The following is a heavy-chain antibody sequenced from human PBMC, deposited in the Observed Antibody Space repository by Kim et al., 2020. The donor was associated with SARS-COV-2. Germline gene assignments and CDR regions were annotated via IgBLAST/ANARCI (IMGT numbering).Heavy chain of an antibody. D-gene: IGHD3-22*01. CDR1: GYTFTSYG. Sequence: ASVKVSCKASGYTFTSYGISWVRQAPGQGLEWMGWISAYNGNTNYAQKLQGRVTMTTDTSTSTAYMELRSLRSDDTAVYYCARAGDSSGYYFYYGMDVWGQGTTVTVSS. V-gene: IGHV1-18*01. CDR3: ARAGDSSGYYFYYGMDV. J-gene: IGHJ6*02. CDR2: ISAYNGNT.